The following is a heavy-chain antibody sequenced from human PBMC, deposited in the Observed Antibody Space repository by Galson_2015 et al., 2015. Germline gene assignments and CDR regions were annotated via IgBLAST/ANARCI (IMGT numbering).Heavy chain of an antibody. CDR1: GFTFSSYG. J-gene: IGHJ3*02. D-gene: IGHD3-16*01. CDR3: AKDLFFGRSRWRVGTPDI. Sequence: SLRLSCAASGFTFSSYGMHWVRQAPGKGLEWVAVISYDGSNKYYADSVKGRFTISRDNSKNTLYLQMNSLRAEDTAVYYCAKDLFFGRSRWRVGTPDIWGQGTMVTVSS. V-gene: IGHV3-30*18. CDR2: ISYDGSNK.